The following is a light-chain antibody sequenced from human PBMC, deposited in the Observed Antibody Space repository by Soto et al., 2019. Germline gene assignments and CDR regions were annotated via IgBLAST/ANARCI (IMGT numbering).Light chain of an antibody. CDR3: QQTYSRVLT. CDR2: SAS. CDR1: RNINGD. J-gene: IGKJ4*01. V-gene: IGKV1-39*01. Sequence: DIQRTQSPSSLSASVGDRVTITCRASRNINGDLHWYQQNPGKAPKLLIVSASTLQDGVPSRFSGSGFGTDFTLTISSVQAEDFATYFCQQTYSRVLTFGGGTQVETK.